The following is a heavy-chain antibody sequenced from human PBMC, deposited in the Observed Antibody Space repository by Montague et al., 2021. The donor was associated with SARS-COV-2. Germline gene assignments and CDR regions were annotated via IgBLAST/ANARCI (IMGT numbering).Heavy chain of an antibody. CDR2: IYYTGST. Sequence: SETLSLTCTVSGGSFSGYYWTWMRQPPGKGLEWLGHIYYTGSTKYNPSLKSRVTISIDTPKNQFSLKLRSVTAADTAVYFCARAQNTCFIANCVNYFDYWGQGAVVTVSS. CDR1: GGSFSGYY. CDR3: ARAQNTCFIANCVNYFDY. D-gene: IGHD1-1*01. J-gene: IGHJ4*02. V-gene: IGHV4-59*01.